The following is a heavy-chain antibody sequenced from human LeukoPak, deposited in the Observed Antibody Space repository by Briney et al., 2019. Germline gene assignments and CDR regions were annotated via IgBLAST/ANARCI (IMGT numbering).Heavy chain of an antibody. CDR2: IYSGGST. V-gene: IGHV3-66*01. D-gene: IGHD1-1*01. CDR1: GFTVSSNY. Sequence: GGSLRLSCAASGFTVSSNYMSWVRQAPGKGLEWVSVIYSGGSTYYADSVKGRFTISRDNSKNTLYLQMNSLRAEDTAVYYCARASGGFTNFDYWGQGALFTVSS. CDR3: ARASGGFTNFDY. J-gene: IGHJ4*02.